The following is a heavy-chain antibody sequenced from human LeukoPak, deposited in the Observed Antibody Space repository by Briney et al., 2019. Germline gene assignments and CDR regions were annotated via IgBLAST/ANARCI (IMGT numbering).Heavy chain of an antibody. CDR1: GGTFSSYA. D-gene: IGHD2-2*02. CDR3: ASLYCSSTSCYTYAFDI. Sequence: GASVKVSCKASGGTFSSYAISWVRQAPGQGLEWMGGIIPIFGTANYAQKFRGRVTITTDESTSTAYMELSSLRSEDTAVYYCASLYCSSTSCYTYAFDIWGQGTMVTVSS. CDR2: IIPIFGTA. V-gene: IGHV1-69*05. J-gene: IGHJ3*02.